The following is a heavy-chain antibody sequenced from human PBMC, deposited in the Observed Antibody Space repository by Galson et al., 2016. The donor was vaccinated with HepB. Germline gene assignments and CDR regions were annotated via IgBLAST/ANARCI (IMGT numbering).Heavy chain of an antibody. D-gene: IGHD6-13*01. CDR1: GYGFTSYD. V-gene: IGHV1-8*01. CDR3: ARGIYSGIRTAGTDF. Sequence: SVKVSCKASGYGFTSYDIHWVRQTSGQGLEWMGWMNPDSDNTAYVQKFQGRVTMTRNTSVRTAYMELSSLRSEDTAVYYCARGIYSGIRTAGTDFWGQGTLVTVSS. CDR2: MNPDSDNT. J-gene: IGHJ4*02.